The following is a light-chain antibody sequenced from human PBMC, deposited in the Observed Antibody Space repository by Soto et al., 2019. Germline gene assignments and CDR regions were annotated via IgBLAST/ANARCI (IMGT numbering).Light chain of an antibody. V-gene: IGKV3-20*01. CDR1: QSVSNNY. CDR2: GAS. J-gene: IGKJ1*01. CDR3: QQYGSSGT. Sequence: SPVERATLSCMASQSVSNNYLAWYQQKPGQAPRLLIYGASNRATGIPDRFSGSGSGTDFTLTISRLEPEDFAVYYCQQYGSSGTFGQGTKVDIK.